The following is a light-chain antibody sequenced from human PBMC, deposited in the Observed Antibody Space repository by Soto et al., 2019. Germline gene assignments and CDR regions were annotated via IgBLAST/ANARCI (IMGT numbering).Light chain of an antibody. CDR3: QSFDSRLSGSV. CDR1: RSNIGAGYD. CDR2: GNT. J-gene: IGLJ1*01. V-gene: IGLV1-40*01. Sequence: QSVLTQPPSVSGAPGQRVTISCTGSRSNIGAGYDVHWYQRLPGTAPKLLIYGNTNRPSGVPDRFSGSQSGASASLAITGLQADDEADYYCQSFDSRLSGSVFGTGTKVTVL.